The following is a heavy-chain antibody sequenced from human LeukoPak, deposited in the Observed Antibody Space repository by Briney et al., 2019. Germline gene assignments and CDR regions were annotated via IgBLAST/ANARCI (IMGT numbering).Heavy chain of an antibody. D-gene: IGHD2-21*01. CDR2: IWYDGSNK. CDR1: GFTFSSYG. J-gene: IGHJ4*02. V-gene: IGHV3-33*01. Sequence: PGRSLRLSCAASGFTFSSYGMHWVRQAPGKGLEWVAVIWYDGSNKYYADSVKGRFTISRDNSKNTLYLQMNSLRAEDTAVYYCASSVMGLAGIDYWGQGTLVTVSS. CDR3: ASSVMGLAGIDY.